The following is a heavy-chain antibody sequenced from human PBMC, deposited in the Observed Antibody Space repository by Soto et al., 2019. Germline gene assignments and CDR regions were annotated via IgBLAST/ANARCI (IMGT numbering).Heavy chain of an antibody. D-gene: IGHD3-9*01. CDR1: GFTFSSYA. CDR3: AKAYDILTGYDY. V-gene: IGHV3-23*01. Sequence: GGSRRRSWAASGFTFSSYAMSWGRQAPGKGLEWVSAISGSGGSTYYADSVKGRFTISRDNSKNTLYLQMNSLRAEDTAVYYCAKAYDILTGYDYWGQGTLVTVSS. J-gene: IGHJ4*02. CDR2: ISGSGGST.